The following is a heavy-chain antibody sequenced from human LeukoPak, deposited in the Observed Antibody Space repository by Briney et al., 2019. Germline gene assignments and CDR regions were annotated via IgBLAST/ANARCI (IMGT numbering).Heavy chain of an antibody. J-gene: IGHJ3*02. V-gene: IGHV1-18*01. D-gene: IGHD6-19*01. CDR2: ISAYNGNT. Sequence: ASVKVSCKASGYTFTSYGISWVRQAPGQGLEWMGWISAYNGNTNYAQKLQGRVTMTTDTSTNTAYMELRSLRSDDTAVYYCARDLRIAVAGSDDAFDIWGQGTVVTVSS. CDR3: ARDLRIAVAGSDDAFDI. CDR1: GYTFTSYG.